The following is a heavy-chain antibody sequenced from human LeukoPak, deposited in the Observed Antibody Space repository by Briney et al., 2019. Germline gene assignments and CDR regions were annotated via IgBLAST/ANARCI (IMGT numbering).Heavy chain of an antibody. CDR1: GYTFTGYY. CDR3: AKGGYDYIEVAYFDF. CDR2: INPNSGGT. D-gene: IGHD5-12*01. V-gene: IGHV1-2*02. J-gene: IGHJ4*02. Sequence: ASVKVSCKASGYTFTGYYMHWVRQAPGQGLEWMGWINPNSGGTNYAQKFQGRVTMTRDTSISTAYMELSRLRSDDTAVYYCAKGGYDYIEVAYFDFWGQGTLVTVSS.